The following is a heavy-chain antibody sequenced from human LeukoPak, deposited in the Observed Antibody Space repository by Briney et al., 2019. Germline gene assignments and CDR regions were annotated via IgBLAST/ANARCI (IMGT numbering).Heavy chain of an antibody. V-gene: IGHV3-74*03. CDR1: GFTITNNW. Sequence: GGSLRLSCVASGFTITNNWMYWVRQAPGRGLVWVSRIKSDESSAAYADSVKGRFTISRDNAKNTLYLQMNSLRAEDTAVYFCAKGWHEYAVFDSWGQGSLVTVSS. J-gene: IGHJ5*01. CDR3: AKGWHEYAVFDS. D-gene: IGHD2-8*01. CDR2: IKSDESSA.